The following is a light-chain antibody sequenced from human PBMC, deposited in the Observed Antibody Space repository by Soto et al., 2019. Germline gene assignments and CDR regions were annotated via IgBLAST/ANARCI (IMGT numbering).Light chain of an antibody. V-gene: IGKV3-15*01. CDR3: QQYYDWPQT. CDR2: GAS. CDR1: QTIGRN. Sequence: EIVLTQSPGTLSLSPGETATLSCRASQTIGRNYLAWYQQKPGRAPRLLIHGASTRATSNPGRFSGSGSGAEFTLTISSLQSEDFALYYCQQYYDWPQTFGQGTKVDIK. J-gene: IGKJ1*01.